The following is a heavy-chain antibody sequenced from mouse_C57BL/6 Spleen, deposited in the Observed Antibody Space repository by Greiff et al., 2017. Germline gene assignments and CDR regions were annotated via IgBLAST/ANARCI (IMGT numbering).Heavy chain of an antibody. J-gene: IGHJ4*01. D-gene: IGHD2-4*01. CDR2: IYPGSGST. CDR3: ARRTMITTRNYAMDY. V-gene: IGHV1-55*01. CDR1: GYTFTSYW. Sequence: VQLQQPGAELVKPGASVKMSCKASGYTFTSYWITWVKQRPGQGLEWIGDIYPGSGSTNYNEKFKSKATLTVDTSSSTAYMQLSSLTSEDSAVYYCARRTMITTRNYAMDYWGQGTSVTVSS.